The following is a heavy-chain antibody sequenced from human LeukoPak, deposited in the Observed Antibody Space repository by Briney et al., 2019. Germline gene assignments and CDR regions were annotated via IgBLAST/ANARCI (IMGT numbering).Heavy chain of an antibody. J-gene: IGHJ5*02. CDR1: GASISSGTYY. V-gene: IGHV4-61*02. D-gene: IGHD3-3*01. CDR2: IYTSGST. CDR3: ARDRYDFWSGYYWFDP. Sequence: SQTLSLTCTVSGASISSGTYYWSWIRQPAGKGLEWVGRIYTSGSTNYNPSLRGRVTISVDTSKNQFSLKLSSVTAADTAVYYCARDRYDFWSGYYWFDPWGQGTLVTVSS.